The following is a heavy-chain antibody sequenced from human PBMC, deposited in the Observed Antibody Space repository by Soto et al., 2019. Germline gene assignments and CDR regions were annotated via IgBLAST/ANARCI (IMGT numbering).Heavy chain of an antibody. D-gene: IGHD4-17*01. CDR3: AKYGDYFPVADYFAY. CDR2: ISGRGGGT. J-gene: IGHJ4*02. Sequence: EVQLLESGGGLVQPGGSLRLSCAASGFTFSSYAMSWVRQAPGKGLVWVSAISGRGGGTYYADSVKGRFTMSRDNSKNTLYLQMNSLRAEDTAVYYCAKYGDYFPVADYFAYWGQGTLVTVSS. CDR1: GFTFSSYA. V-gene: IGHV3-23*01.